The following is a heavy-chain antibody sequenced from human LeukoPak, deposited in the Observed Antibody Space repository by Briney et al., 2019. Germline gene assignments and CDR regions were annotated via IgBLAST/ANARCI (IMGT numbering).Heavy chain of an antibody. Sequence: PGGSLRLSCAASGFTFSSYAMSWVRQAPGKGLEWVSAISGSGGSTYYADSVKGRFTISRDNSKNTLYLQMNSLRAEDTAVYYCAKDLFAYDSSGYYPEYFQHWGQGTLITVSS. CDR2: ISGSGGST. CDR3: AKDLFAYDSSGYYPEYFQH. V-gene: IGHV3-23*01. D-gene: IGHD3-22*01. J-gene: IGHJ1*01. CDR1: GFTFSSYA.